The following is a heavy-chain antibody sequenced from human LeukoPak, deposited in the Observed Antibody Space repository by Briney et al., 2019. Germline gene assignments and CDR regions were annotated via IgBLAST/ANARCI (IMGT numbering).Heavy chain of an antibody. V-gene: IGHV4-59*08. CDR3: ARATEVVAATREYYGMDV. J-gene: IGHJ6*02. Sequence: SETLSLTCTVSGAFISSYHWSWIRQPPGKGLEWIGYIYYSGSTNYNPSLKSRVTISVDTSKNQFSLKLSSVTAADTAVYYCARATEVVAATREYYGMDVWGQGTTVTVSS. D-gene: IGHD2-15*01. CDR1: GAFISSYH. CDR2: IYYSGST.